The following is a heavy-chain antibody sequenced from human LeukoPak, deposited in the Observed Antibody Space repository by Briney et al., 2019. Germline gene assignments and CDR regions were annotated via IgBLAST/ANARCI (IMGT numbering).Heavy chain of an antibody. Sequence: SETLSLICTVSGGSISSDDYYWSWIRQPPGTGLEWIGYIYYNGSTYYNPSLKSRVTISVDTSKNQFSLKLSSVTAADTAVYYCARDTVGARLDYWGQGTLVTVSS. CDR2: IYYNGST. J-gene: IGHJ4*02. V-gene: IGHV4-30-4*01. CDR3: ARDTVGARLDY. CDR1: GGSISSDDYY. D-gene: IGHD1-26*01.